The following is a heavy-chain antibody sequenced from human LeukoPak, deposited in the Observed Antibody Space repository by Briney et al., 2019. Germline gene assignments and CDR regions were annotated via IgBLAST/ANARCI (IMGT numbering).Heavy chain of an antibody. D-gene: IGHD2-8*02. V-gene: IGHV3-74*01. CDR3: ARDMETGGRAFDS. J-gene: IGHJ4*02. CDR1: GFRFSNYW. CDR2: IRTDGGST. Sequence: GGSLRLSCAASGFRFSNYWIHWVRQAPAKGLVGVSRIRTDGGSTAYADFVKGRFTISRDNAKNTVYLQMNSLRADDTAVYYCARDMETGGRAFDSWGQGTLVTVSS.